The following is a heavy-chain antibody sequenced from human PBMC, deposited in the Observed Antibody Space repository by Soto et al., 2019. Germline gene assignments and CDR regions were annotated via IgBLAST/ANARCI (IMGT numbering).Heavy chain of an antibody. V-gene: IGHV4-31*03. J-gene: IGHJ3*02. CDR3: ASPVGVEQQLVHDAFHI. CDR1: GGSISSGGYY. D-gene: IGHD6-13*01. CDR2: IYYSGST. Sequence: SETLSLTCTVSGGSISSGGYYWSWIRQHPGKGLEWIGYIYYSGSTYYNPSLKSRVTISVDTSKNQFSLELRSVTAADTAVYYCASPVGVEQQLVHDAFHIWGQGTMVTVSS.